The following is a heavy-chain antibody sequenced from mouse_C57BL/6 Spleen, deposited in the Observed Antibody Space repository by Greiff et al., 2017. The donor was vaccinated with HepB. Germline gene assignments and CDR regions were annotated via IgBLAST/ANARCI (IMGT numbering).Heavy chain of an antibody. CDR2: IYPGDGDT. V-gene: IGHV1-80*01. J-gene: IGHJ2*01. D-gene: IGHD2-5*01. CDR1: GYAFSSYW. Sequence: QVQLKESGAELVKPGASVKISCKASGYAFSSYWMNWVKQRPGKGLEWIGQIYPGDGDTNYNGKFKGKATLTADKSSSTAYMQLSSLTSEDSAVYFCARGYSNYAPFDYWGQGTTLTVSS. CDR3: ARGYSNYAPFDY.